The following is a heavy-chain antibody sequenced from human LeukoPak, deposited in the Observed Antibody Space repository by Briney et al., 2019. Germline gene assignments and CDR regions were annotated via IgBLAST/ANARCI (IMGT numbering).Heavy chain of an antibody. CDR1: GVSISSSS. Sequence: SETLSLTCTVSGVSISSSSWSWIRLPPGKGLEWIGYIYSSGSTNYNPSLKSRVTISRDTSKNQFSLKLSSVTAADTAVYYCARDGGSGRAGSAFDIWGQGTMVTVSS. V-gene: IGHV4-59*12. D-gene: IGHD3-10*01. CDR2: IYSSGST. CDR3: ARDGGSGRAGSAFDI. J-gene: IGHJ3*02.